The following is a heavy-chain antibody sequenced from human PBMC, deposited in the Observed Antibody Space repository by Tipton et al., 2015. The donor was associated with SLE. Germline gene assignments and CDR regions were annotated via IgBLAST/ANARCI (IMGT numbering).Heavy chain of an antibody. CDR2: LYKSGSS. D-gene: IGHD3-3*01. V-gene: IGHV4-4*07. CDR1: GGSISSYF. J-gene: IGHJ6*03. CDR3: AREPWAYEYWSGSTLGYMDV. Sequence: LRLSCTVSGGSISSYFWSWIRQPAGKGLEWIGRLYKSGSSNYNAALKSRVTMSVDTSKNQFSLNLSSVTAADTAVYYCAREPWAYEYWSGSTLGYMDVWGKGTTVTVSS.